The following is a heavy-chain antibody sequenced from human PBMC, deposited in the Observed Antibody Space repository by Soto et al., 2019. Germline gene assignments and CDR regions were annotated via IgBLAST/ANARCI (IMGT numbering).Heavy chain of an antibody. CDR1: GGSFSGYY. Sequence: SETLSLTCAVYGGSFSGYYWSWIRQPPGKGLEWIGEINHSGSTNYNPCVKSRVTISVDRSKNQFSLRLSSVTAADPAVYYCARGGNPKKYSYGPSLGSTPSKGNDYWGQGTLVTVSS. CDR2: INHSGST. J-gene: IGHJ4*02. D-gene: IGHD5-18*01. CDR3: ARGGNPKKYSYGPSLGSTPSKGNDY. V-gene: IGHV4-34*01.